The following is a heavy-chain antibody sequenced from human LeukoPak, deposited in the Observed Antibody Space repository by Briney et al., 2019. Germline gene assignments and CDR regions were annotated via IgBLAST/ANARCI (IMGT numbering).Heavy chain of an antibody. CDR1: GGSLISYY. Sequence: PSETLSLTCTVSGGSLISYYWSWFRQPPGKGPEWIGTLYYSGSTNYNPSLKSRVTMSVDTSKNQFSLEVSSVTAADTAVYYCARANYFDYWGQGTLVTVSS. V-gene: IGHV4-59*01. CDR2: LYYSGST. CDR3: ARANYFDY. J-gene: IGHJ4*02.